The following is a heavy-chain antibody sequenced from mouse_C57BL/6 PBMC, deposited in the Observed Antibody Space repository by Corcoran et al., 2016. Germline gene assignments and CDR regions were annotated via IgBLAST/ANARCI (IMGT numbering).Heavy chain of an antibody. CDR2: INPNNGGT. CDR1: GYTFTDYN. CDR3: AREAYDYDDGSMDY. J-gene: IGHJ4*01. V-gene: IGHV1-18*01. D-gene: IGHD2-4*01. Sequence: EVQLQQSGPELVKPGASVKIPCKASGYTFTDYNMDWVKQSHGKSLEWIGDINPNNGGTIYNQKFKGKATLTVDKSSSTAYMELRSLTSEDTAVYYCAREAYDYDDGSMDYWGQGTSVTVSS.